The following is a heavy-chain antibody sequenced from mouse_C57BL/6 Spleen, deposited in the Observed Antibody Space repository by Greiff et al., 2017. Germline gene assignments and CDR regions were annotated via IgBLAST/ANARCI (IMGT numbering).Heavy chain of an antibody. CDR1: GYTFTSYW. V-gene: IGHV1-50*01. J-gene: IGHJ2*01. D-gene: IGHD3-3*01. Sequence: QVQLQQPGAELVKPGASVKLSCKASGYTFTSYWMQWVKQRPGQGLEWIGEIDPSDSYTNYNQKFKGKATLTVDTSSSTAYMQLSSLTSEDSAVYYCARSGLGPYFDCWGQGTTLTVSS. CDR2: IDPSDSYT. CDR3: ARSGLGPYFDC.